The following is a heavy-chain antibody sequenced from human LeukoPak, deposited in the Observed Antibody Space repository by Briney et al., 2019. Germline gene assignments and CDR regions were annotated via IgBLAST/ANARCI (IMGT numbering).Heavy chain of an antibody. J-gene: IGHJ4*02. D-gene: IGHD3-10*01. V-gene: IGHV1-3*01. CDR1: GYTFTNYA. Sequence: ASVKVSCKASGYTFTNYAMHWVRQAPGQRLEWMGWINAATGNTRYSQKFQGRVTITQDTSASTAYMELSSLRSEDTAVYYCARNVLLWFGELPHWGQGSLVTVSS. CDR2: INAATGNT. CDR3: ARNVLLWFGELPH.